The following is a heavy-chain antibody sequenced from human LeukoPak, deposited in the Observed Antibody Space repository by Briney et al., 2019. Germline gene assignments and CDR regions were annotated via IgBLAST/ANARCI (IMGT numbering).Heavy chain of an antibody. Sequence: GGSLRLSCAASGFTFSSYIMNWVRQAPGKGLEWVSSISSSSSYIYYADSVKGRFTISGDNAKNSLYLQMNSLRAEDTAVYYCARDPGYCSGGSCYYAFDIWGQGTMVTVSS. CDR2: ISSSSSYI. CDR3: ARDPGYCSGGSCYYAFDI. CDR1: GFTFSSYI. D-gene: IGHD2-15*01. V-gene: IGHV3-21*01. J-gene: IGHJ3*02.